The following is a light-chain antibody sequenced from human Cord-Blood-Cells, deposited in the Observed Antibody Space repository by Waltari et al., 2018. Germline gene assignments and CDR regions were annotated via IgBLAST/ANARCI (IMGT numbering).Light chain of an antibody. CDR3: AAWDDSLNGWV. Sequence: QSVLTQPPSASGTPGQRVTISRSGSSSYIGSNTVTWYQQLPGTAPKLLIYSNNQRPSGVPDRFSGSKTGTSASLAISGLQSEDEADYYCAAWDDSLNGWVFGGGTKLTVL. V-gene: IGLV1-44*01. CDR1: SSYIGSNT. J-gene: IGLJ3*02. CDR2: SNN.